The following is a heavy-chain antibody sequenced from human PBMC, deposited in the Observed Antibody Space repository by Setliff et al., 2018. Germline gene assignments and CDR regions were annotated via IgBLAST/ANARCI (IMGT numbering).Heavy chain of an antibody. V-gene: IGHV1-46*01. J-gene: IGHJ4*02. D-gene: IGHD3-10*01. CDR2: INPGGGST. CDR3: AGSQGSGGYYSNSPYYFHY. Sequence: GASVQVSCKASGYTFTNHYMHWVRQAPGQGLEWMGMINPGGGSTNYAQKFQCRVTIITDESTSTAYMELNSLRTEDTAVYYCAGSQGSGGYYSNSPYYFHYWGQGTRVTVSS. CDR1: GYTFTNHY.